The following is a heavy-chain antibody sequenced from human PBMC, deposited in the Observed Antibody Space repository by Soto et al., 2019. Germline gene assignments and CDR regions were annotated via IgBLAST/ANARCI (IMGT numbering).Heavy chain of an antibody. Sequence: ASVKVSCTASGYTFTSCGISWVRQAPGQGLDWMGWISAYNGNTNYAQKLQGRVTMTTDTSTSTAYMELRSLRSDDTAVYYCARVRIAAAGTRGYYYYYMDVWGKGTTVTVSS. J-gene: IGHJ6*03. V-gene: IGHV1-18*01. CDR3: ARVRIAAAGTRGYYYYYMDV. D-gene: IGHD6-13*01. CDR1: GYTFTSCG. CDR2: ISAYNGNT.